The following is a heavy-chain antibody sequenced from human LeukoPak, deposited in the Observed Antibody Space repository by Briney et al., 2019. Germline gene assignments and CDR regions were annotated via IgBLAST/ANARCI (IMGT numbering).Heavy chain of an antibody. CDR3: ARVDIVLMVYATDY. V-gene: IGHV4-39*07. CDR1: GGSISTTNYY. J-gene: IGHJ4*02. Sequence: PSETLSLTCTVSGGSISTTNYYWGWIRQSPGKGLEWFGCVYYSGSTYYNPSLKSRVTISVDTSKNQFSLKLSSVTAADTAVYYCARVDIVLMVYATDYWGQGTLVTVSS. CDR2: VYYSGST. D-gene: IGHD2-8*01.